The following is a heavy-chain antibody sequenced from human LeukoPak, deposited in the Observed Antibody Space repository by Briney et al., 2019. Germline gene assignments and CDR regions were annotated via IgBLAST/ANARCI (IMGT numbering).Heavy chain of an antibody. CDR1: GGSISSSNW. CDR3: AGRGVSSGWTLDY. D-gene: IGHD6-19*01. J-gene: IGHJ4*02. CDR2: IYHSGST. V-gene: IGHV4-4*02. Sequence: PSETLSLTCAVSGGSISSSNWWSWVRQPPGKGLEWIGEIYHSGSTNYNPSLKSRVTISVDKSKNQFSLKLSSVIAADTAVYYCAGRGVSSGWTLDYWGQGTLVTVSS.